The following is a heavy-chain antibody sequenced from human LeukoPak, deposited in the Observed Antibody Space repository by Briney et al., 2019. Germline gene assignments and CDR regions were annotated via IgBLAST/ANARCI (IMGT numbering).Heavy chain of an antibody. J-gene: IGHJ5*02. CDR3: ARTYDILTGDGGWFDP. D-gene: IGHD3-9*01. CDR1: GGSISSYY. V-gene: IGHV4-59*01. Sequence: PSETLSLTCTVSGGSISSYYWSWIRQPPGKGLEWIGYIYYSGSTNYNPSLKSRVTISVDTSKNQFSLKLSSVTAADTAVYYCARTYDILTGDGGWFDPWGQGTLVTVSS. CDR2: IYYSGST.